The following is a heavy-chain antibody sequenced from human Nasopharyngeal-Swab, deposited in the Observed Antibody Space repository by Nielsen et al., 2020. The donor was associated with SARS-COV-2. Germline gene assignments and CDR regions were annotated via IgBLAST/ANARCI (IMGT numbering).Heavy chain of an antibody. CDR1: GFTFTNAW. CDR3: ATDLRWELRGDY. V-gene: IGHV3-15*01. Sequence: GESLKISCAASGFTFTNAWMSWVRQAPGKGLEWVGRIKSKTDGGSTDYAAPVKGRFTISRDDSKNTLYLQMNSLKTEDTAVYFCATDLRWELRGDYWGQGTLVTVSS. CDR2: IKSKTDGGST. J-gene: IGHJ4*02. D-gene: IGHD1-26*01.